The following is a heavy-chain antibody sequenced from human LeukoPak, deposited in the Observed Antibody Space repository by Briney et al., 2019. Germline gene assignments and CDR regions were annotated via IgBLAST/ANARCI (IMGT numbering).Heavy chain of an antibody. CDR3: AREMGYCSGGSCYYVY. CDR2: ISAYNGNT. D-gene: IGHD2-15*01. V-gene: IGHV1-18*01. Sequence: ASVKVSCKASGYTFTSYGISWVRQAPGQGLEWMGWISAYNGNTNYAQKLQGRVTMTTETSTSTAYMELRSLRSDDTAVYYCAREMGYCSGGSCYYVYWGQGTLVTVSS. CDR1: GYTFTSYG. J-gene: IGHJ4*02.